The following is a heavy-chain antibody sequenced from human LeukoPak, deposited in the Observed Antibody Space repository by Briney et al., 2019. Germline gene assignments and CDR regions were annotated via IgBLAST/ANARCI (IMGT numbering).Heavy chain of an antibody. Sequence: VASVKVSCKASGGTFISYAINWVRQAPGQGLEWMGGIIPIFGTANYAQKFQGRVTITADESTSTAYMELSSLRSEDTAVYYCARGELPYYYDSSGYYALNYWGQGTLVTVSS. J-gene: IGHJ4*02. CDR1: GGTFISYA. D-gene: IGHD3-22*01. CDR3: ARGELPYYYDSSGYYALNY. CDR2: IIPIFGTA. V-gene: IGHV1-69*13.